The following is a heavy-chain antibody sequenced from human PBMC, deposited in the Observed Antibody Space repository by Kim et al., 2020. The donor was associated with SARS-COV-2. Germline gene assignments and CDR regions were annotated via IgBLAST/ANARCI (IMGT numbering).Heavy chain of an antibody. CDR1: GFTFSSYE. V-gene: IGHV3-48*03. CDR3: AKLSYYDSSVY. J-gene: IGHJ4*02. CDR2: ISSSGSTI. D-gene: IGHD3-22*01. Sequence: GGSLRLSCAASGFTFSSYEMNWVRQAPGKGLEWVSYISSSGSTIYYADSVKGRFTISRDNAKNSLYLQMNSLRAEDTAVYYCAKLSYYDSSVYWGQGTLVTVSS.